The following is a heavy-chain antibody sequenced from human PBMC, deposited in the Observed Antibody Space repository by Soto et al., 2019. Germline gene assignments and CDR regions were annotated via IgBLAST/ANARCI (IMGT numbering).Heavy chain of an antibody. J-gene: IGHJ4*02. D-gene: IGHD3-10*01. Sequence: PGGSLRLSCAASGFTFNIYSMIWVRQAPGRGLECISYIGSSGTTIYYADSVKGRFTFSRDNAKNSLYLQVDSLRDEDTALYYCARVVDGISGADYWGQGTLVTVSS. CDR2: IGSSGTTI. CDR3: ARVVDGISGADY. CDR1: GFTFNIYS. V-gene: IGHV3-48*02.